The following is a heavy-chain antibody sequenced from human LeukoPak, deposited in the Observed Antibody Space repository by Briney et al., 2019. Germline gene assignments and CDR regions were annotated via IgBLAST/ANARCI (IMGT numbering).Heavy chain of an antibody. Sequence: SETLSLTCTVSGGSISSSSYFWGWIRQPPGKGLEWIGSSGSTNYNPSLKSRVTISVDKSKNQFSLKLSSVTAADTAVYYCANEVRYYYDSSGYTDYYYYMDVWGKGTTVTVSS. CDR1: GGSISSSSYF. CDR2: SGST. V-gene: IGHV4-39*07. D-gene: IGHD3-22*01. J-gene: IGHJ6*03. CDR3: ANEVRYYYDSSGYTDYYYYMDV.